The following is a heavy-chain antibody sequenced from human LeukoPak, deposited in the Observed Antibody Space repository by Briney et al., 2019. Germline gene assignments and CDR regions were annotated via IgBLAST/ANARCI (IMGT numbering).Heavy chain of an antibody. Sequence: SETLSLTCTVSGGSISSYYWSWIRQPPGKVLEWIGYIYYSGSTNYNPSLKSRVTISVDTSKNQFSLKLSSVTAADTAVYYCARSSEYSYGSAYFDYWGQGTLVTVSS. CDR1: GGSISSYY. CDR3: ARSSEYSYGSAYFDY. CDR2: IYYSGST. D-gene: IGHD5-18*01. V-gene: IGHV4-59*01. J-gene: IGHJ4*02.